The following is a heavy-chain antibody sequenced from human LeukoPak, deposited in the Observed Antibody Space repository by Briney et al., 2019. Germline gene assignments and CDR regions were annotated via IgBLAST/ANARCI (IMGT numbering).Heavy chain of an antibody. V-gene: IGHV3-23*01. D-gene: IGHD4-17*01. CDR1: GFTFTTYA. CDR2: ISSSGGTT. Sequence: GGSLRLSCAAFGFTFTTYAMSWVRQAPGKGLEWVLVISSSGGTTYHADSVEGGFTISRDNSKDTVYLQMNGLRAEDTAIYYCAKHGEAYGDSKTDYWGQGTLVTVSS. J-gene: IGHJ4*02. CDR3: AKHGEAYGDSKTDY.